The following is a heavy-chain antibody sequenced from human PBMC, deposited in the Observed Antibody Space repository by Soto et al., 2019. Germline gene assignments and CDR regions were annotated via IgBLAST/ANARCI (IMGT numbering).Heavy chain of an antibody. V-gene: IGHV1-3*01. Sequence: ASVKVSCKASGYTFTRYTMNWVRQAPGQRLEWMGWINPDNGNTKSSQTFQDSVIITRDPFASTAYMDLSSLRSADTAVYYCARGIATGQLDPWGQGTLVTVSS. CDR3: ARGIATGQLDP. J-gene: IGHJ5*02. CDR2: INPDNGNT. D-gene: IGHD2-15*01. CDR1: GYTFTRYT.